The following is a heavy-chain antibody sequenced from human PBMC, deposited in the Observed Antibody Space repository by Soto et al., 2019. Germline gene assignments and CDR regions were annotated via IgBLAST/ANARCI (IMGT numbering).Heavy chain of an antibody. CDR3: ARDKARLQLGGNYYYIMDV. CDR1: GGTFSKSA. V-gene: IGHV1-69*12. D-gene: IGHD1-1*01. J-gene: IGHJ6*02. CDR2: IMPIFRTP. Sequence: QVQLVQSGAEVKKPGSSVKVSCKASGGTFSKSAISWVRQAPGQGLEWMGGIMPIFRTPDYAQRFQGRVTMTADEPTGTAYMELSGLRSEDTAVYYCARDKARLQLGGNYYYIMDVWGQGTTVIVSS.